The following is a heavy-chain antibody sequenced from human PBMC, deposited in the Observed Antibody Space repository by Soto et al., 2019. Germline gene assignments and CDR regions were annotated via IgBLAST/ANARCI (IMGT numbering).Heavy chain of an antibody. Sequence: SLRLSCAASGFTISSYAMSWVRQAPGEGLEWVSAISGSGGSTYYADSVKGRFTISRDNSKNTLYLQMNSLRAEDTAVYYCAKGVPGIAAALDYCGQGTLVTVSS. CDR3: AKGVPGIAAALDY. V-gene: IGHV3-23*01. D-gene: IGHD6-13*01. J-gene: IGHJ4*02. CDR2: ISGSGGST. CDR1: GFTISSYA.